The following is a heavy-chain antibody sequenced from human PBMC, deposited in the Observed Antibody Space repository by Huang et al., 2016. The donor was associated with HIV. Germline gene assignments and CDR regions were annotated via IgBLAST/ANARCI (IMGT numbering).Heavy chain of an antibody. CDR1: GYNFVSYT. J-gene: IGHJ4*02. Sequence: QVHLVQSGAEVKKPGASVRVSCKTSGYNFVSYTIAWVRPAPGQGLEWMGWISDYSGNSNYAQNFQVRVSMTTDRSTSTAYMELRSLRPDDTAVYYCARGVPALGIRGRYYFDSWGQGTLVTVSS. V-gene: IGHV1-18*04. CDR2: ISDYSGNS. D-gene: IGHD7-27*01. CDR3: ARGVPALGIRGRYYFDS.